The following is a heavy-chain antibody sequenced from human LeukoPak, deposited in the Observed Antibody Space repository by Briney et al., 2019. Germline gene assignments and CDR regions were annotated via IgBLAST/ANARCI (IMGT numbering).Heavy chain of an antibody. D-gene: IGHD6-6*01. CDR3: ARDLPIAARRNAFDI. J-gene: IGHJ3*02. Sequence: SETLSLTCTLPGGSISSDGYYWSWIRQPAGNGLEWIRRFYTSGSTNYNPSLKSRVTMSVETSKNQSSLNLNSVTAAPKAVYYCARDLPIAARRNAFDIWGQGTVVTVSS. V-gene: IGHV4-61*02. CDR2: FYTSGST. CDR1: GGSISSDGYY.